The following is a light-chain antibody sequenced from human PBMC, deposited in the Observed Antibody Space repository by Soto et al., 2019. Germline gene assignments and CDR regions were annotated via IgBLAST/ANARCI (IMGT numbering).Light chain of an antibody. CDR2: NYV. V-gene: IGLV1-40*01. J-gene: IGLJ2*01. CDR1: SSNIGAGYG. CDR3: QSYDSNLSGSL. Sequence: QSVLTQPPSVSGAPGQRVTISCAGTSSNIGAGYGVHWYQQLPGRAPTLLIHNYVNRPSGVPDRFSGSKSGTSASLAITSLQGEDEGDYYCQSYDSNLSGSLFGGGTKVTVL.